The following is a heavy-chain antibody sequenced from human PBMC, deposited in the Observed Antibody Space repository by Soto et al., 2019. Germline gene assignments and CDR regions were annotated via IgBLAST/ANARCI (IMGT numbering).Heavy chain of an antibody. CDR3: ARDVRGGDYDYYFDY. CDR1: GFTFSSYA. D-gene: IGHD5-12*01. J-gene: IGHJ4*02. Sequence: GGSLRLSCAASGFTFSSYAMHWVRQAPGKGLEWVAVISYDGSNKYYADSVKGRFTTSRDNSKNTLYLQMNSLRAEDTAVYYCARDVRGGDYDYYFDYWGQGTLVTVSS. V-gene: IGHV3-30-3*01. CDR2: ISYDGSNK.